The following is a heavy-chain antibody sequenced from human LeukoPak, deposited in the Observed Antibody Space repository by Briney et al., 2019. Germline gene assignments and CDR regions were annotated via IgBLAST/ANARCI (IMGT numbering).Heavy chain of an antibody. V-gene: IGHV4-4*07. CDR3: ARETTGAGTARPFDY. D-gene: IGHD6-13*01. CDR2: IYSSGST. CDR1: GGSISNFL. Sequence: SETLSLTCTVSGGSISNFLWSWLRQPAGKTLEWIGRIYSSGSTNYNPSLKSRVTISLDTSKNQFSLKLSSVTAADTAVYFCARETTGAGTARPFDYWGQGTLVTVSS. J-gene: IGHJ4*02.